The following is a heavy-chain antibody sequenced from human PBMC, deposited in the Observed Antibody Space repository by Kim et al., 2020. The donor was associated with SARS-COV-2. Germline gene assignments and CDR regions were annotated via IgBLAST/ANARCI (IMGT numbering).Heavy chain of an antibody. CDR3: ATERRRDGYNYVDY. V-gene: IGHV3-30*04. D-gene: IGHD5-12*01. Sequence: GGSLRLSCAASGVTFSSYAFHWVRQAPGKGLEWVAVISSDGRYKSYGDSVKGRVTISRDDSKNTLYLQMNSLGIEDTAVYFCATERRRDGYNYVDYWGQG. CDR1: GVTFSSYA. CDR2: ISSDGRYK. J-gene: IGHJ4*02.